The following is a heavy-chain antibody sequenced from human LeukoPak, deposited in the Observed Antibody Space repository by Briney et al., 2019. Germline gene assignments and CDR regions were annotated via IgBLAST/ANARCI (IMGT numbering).Heavy chain of an antibody. V-gene: IGHV3-21*04. D-gene: IGHD5-18*01. CDR1: GFTFSSYS. Sequence: GGSLRLSCAASGFTFSSYSMNWVRQAPGKGLEWVSSISSSSSYIYYADSGKGRFTISRDNSKNTSYLQMNSLRAEDTAVYYCAKRIQSAMAMGYWGQGTLVTVSS. J-gene: IGHJ4*02. CDR3: AKRIQSAMAMGY. CDR2: ISSSSSYI.